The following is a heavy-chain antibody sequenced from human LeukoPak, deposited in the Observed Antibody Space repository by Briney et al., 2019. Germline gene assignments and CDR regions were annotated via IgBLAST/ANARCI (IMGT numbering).Heavy chain of an antibody. D-gene: IGHD2-2*02. CDR1: GFTFSSYA. Sequence: PGGSLRLSCAASGFTFSSYAMHWVRQAPGKGLEYVSAISSNGGSTYYANSVKGRFTISRDNSKNTLYLQMGSLRPEDMAVYYCASSYKLGAFDIWGQGTMVTVSS. CDR3: ASSYKLGAFDI. J-gene: IGHJ3*02. V-gene: IGHV3-64*01. CDR2: ISSNGGST.